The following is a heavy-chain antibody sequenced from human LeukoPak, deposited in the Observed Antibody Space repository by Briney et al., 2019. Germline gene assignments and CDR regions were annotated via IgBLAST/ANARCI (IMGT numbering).Heavy chain of an antibody. CDR1: GFAFSTYW. D-gene: IGHD1-26*01. CDR2: IRTDGGST. J-gene: IGHJ4*02. CDR3: AKGSASGELLPLHYFDY. V-gene: IGHV3-74*01. Sequence: GGSLRLSCAASGFAFSTYWMHWVRQAPGKGLVWVSRIRTDGGSTYYADSVKGRFTVSRDNAKNTLYLQMNSLRAEDTAVYYCAKGSASGELLPLHYFDYWGQGTLVTVSS.